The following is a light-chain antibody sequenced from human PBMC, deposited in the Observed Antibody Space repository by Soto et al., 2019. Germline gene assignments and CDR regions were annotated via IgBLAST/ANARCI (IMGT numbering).Light chain of an antibody. CDR2: DAS. J-gene: IGKJ4*01. V-gene: IGKV3-11*01. CDR3: EESGILLPS. Sequence: ATLSLSPGERATLSCRASQSVRSYLAWYQQKPGKAPRLLIYDASNRATGIPARCSGSGSGTDFTLTIISLQPEDFIVYYCEESGILLPSFGEGS. CDR1: QSVRSY.